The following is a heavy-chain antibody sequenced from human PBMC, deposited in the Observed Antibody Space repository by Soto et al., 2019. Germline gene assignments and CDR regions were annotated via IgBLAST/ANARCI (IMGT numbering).Heavy chain of an antibody. CDR1: GGSISSSSYY. Sequence: SETLSLTCTVSGGSISSSSYYWGWIRQPPGKGLEWIGSIYYSGSTYYNPSLKSRVTISVDTSKNQFSLKLSSVTAADTAVYYCASRLLPYCSGGSCYSDRDYWGQGTLVTVS. J-gene: IGHJ4*02. CDR2: IYYSGST. D-gene: IGHD2-15*01. V-gene: IGHV4-39*01. CDR3: ASRLLPYCSGGSCYSDRDY.